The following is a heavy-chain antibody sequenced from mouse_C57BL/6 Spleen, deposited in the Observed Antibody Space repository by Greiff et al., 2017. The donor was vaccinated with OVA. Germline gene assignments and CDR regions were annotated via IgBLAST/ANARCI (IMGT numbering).Heavy chain of an antibody. J-gene: IGHJ1*03. Sequence: VQLQQPGAELVKPGASVKLSCKASGYTFTSYWMHWVKQRPGQGLEWIGMIHPNSGSTNYNEKFKSKATLTVDKSSSTAYMQLSSLTSEDSAVYYWARCFDDYDFNWYFDVWGTGTTVTVSS. CDR3: ARCFDDYDFNWYFDV. CDR2: IHPNSGST. V-gene: IGHV1-64*01. CDR1: GYTFTSYW. D-gene: IGHD2-4*01.